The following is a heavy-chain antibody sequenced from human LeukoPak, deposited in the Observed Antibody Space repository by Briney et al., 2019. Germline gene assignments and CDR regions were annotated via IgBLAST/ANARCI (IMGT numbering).Heavy chain of an antibody. D-gene: IGHD4/OR15-4a*01. CDR1: GFTFQNFD. Sequence: GGSLRLSCAASGFTFQNFDMSWVRQAPGKGLEWVSSISRSGAYAHYADSVKGRFTVSRDNSNSTLFLQMNSLRGDDTAVYYCVRGASHLAYWGQGTLVTASS. V-gene: IGHV3-23*01. CDR2: ISRSGAYA. J-gene: IGHJ4*02. CDR3: VRGASHLAY.